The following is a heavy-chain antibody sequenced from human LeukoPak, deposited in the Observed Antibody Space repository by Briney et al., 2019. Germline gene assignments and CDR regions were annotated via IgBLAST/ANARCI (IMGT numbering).Heavy chain of an antibody. Sequence: SETLSLTCTVSGGSISSYYWSWIRQPPGKGLEWIGYIYYSGSTNYNPSLKSRVTISVDTSKNQFSLKLSSVTAADTAVYYCAREIGGSGSYYPYYFDYWGQGTLVTVSS. CDR2: IYYSGST. D-gene: IGHD3-10*01. J-gene: IGHJ4*02. V-gene: IGHV4-59*01. CDR1: GGSISSYY. CDR3: AREIGGSGSYYPYYFDY.